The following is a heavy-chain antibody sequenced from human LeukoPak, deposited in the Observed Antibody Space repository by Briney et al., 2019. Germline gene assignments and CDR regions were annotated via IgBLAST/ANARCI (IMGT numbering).Heavy chain of an antibody. CDR1: GGSISSYY. V-gene: IGHV4-59*01. CDR2: IYYSGST. J-gene: IGHJ3*02. Sequence: RSSETLSLTCTVSGGSISSYYWSWIRQPPGKGLEWIGYIYYSGSTNYNPSLKSRVTISLDTSKNQFSLRLSSVTAADTAVYLCARDEWLLDAFDIWGQGTMVTVSS. D-gene: IGHD6-19*01. CDR3: ARDEWLLDAFDI.